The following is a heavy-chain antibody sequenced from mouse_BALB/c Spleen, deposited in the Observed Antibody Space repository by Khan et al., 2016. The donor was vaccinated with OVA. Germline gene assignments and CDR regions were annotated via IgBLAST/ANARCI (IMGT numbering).Heavy chain of an antibody. J-gene: IGHJ3*01. CDR3: ANGNYGWFAS. CDR2: ISSAGIYT. V-gene: IGHV5-9-1*01. Sequence: EVELVESGGGLVKPGGSLKLSCAASGFTFSSFVMSWVRKTPEKRLEWVATISSAGIYTYYPDSVKGRFTISRDNAKNILYLQMNSLRSEDTAMYYGANGNYGWFASWGQGTLVTVSA. D-gene: IGHD2-1*01. CDR1: GFTFSSFV.